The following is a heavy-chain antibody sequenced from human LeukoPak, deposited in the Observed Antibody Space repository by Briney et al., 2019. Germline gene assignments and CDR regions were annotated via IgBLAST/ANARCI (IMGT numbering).Heavy chain of an antibody. CDR2: IYTSGST. CDR3: ARGGLLPPYYYYYMDV. V-gene: IGHV4-61*02. Sequence: SETLSLTCTVSGGSISSSSYYWSWIRQPAGKGLEWIGRIYTSGSTNYNPSLKSRVTMSVDTSKNQFSLKLSSVAAADTAVYYCARGGLLPPYYYYYMDVWGKGTTVTVSS. D-gene: IGHD3-22*01. CDR1: GGSISSSSYY. J-gene: IGHJ6*03.